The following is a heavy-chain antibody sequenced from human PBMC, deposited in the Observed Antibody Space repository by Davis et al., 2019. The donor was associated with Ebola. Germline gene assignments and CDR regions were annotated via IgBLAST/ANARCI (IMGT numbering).Heavy chain of an antibody. CDR3: ARAYSNGEYYYYYYGMDV. D-gene: IGHD4-11*01. Sequence: MPSETLSLTCSVSGGSISSYYWSWIRQPPGKGLEWIGYIYYSGSTNYNPSLKSRVTISVDKSKNQFSLKLSSVTAADTAVYYCARAYSNGEYYYYYYGMDVWGQGTTVTVSS. J-gene: IGHJ6*02. V-gene: IGHV4-59*12. CDR1: GGSISSYY. CDR2: IYYSGST.